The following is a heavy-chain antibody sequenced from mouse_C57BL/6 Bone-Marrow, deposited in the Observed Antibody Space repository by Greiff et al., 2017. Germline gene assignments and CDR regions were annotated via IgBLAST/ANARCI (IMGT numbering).Heavy chain of an antibody. V-gene: IGHV5-16*01. CDR2: INYDGSST. J-gene: IGHJ4*01. CDR3: ARDYDGSMDY. D-gene: IGHD1-1*02. CDR1: GFTFSDYY. Sequence: EVKLMESEGGLVQPGSSMKLSCTASGFTFSDYYMAWVRQVPEKGLEWVANINYDGSSTYYLDSLKSRFIISRDNAKNILYLQMSSLKSEDTATYYCARDYDGSMDYWGQGTSVTVSS.